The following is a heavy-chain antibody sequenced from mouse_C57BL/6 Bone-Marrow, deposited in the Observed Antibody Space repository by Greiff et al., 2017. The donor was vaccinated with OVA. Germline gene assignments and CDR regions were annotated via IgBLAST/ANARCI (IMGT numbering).Heavy chain of an antibody. J-gene: IGHJ2*01. CDR1: GYTFTSYW. CDR2: LHPSDGDT. D-gene: IGHD1-1*01. Sequence: QVQLQQPGAELVKPGASVKVSCKASGYTFTSYWMHWVKQRPGQGLEWIGRLHPSDGDTNYNQKFKGKATLTVDKSSSTAYMQLSSLTSEDSAVYYCAIWDYYGSFPLWGQGTTLTVSS. V-gene: IGHV1-74*01. CDR3: AIWDYYGSFPL.